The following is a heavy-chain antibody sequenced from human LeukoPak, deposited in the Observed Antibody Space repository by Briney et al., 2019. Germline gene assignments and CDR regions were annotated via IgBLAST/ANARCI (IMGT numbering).Heavy chain of an antibody. J-gene: IGHJ4*02. CDR1: GYTFTSYY. D-gene: IGHD5-18*01. Sequence: ASVKVSCKASGYTFTSYYMHWVRQAPGQGLEWMGIINPSGGSTSYAQKFQGRVTMTRDTSTSTVYTELSSLRSEDTAVYYCARISVDTAMVDYWGQGTLVTVSS. CDR3: ARISVDTAMVDY. CDR2: INPSGGST. V-gene: IGHV1-46*01.